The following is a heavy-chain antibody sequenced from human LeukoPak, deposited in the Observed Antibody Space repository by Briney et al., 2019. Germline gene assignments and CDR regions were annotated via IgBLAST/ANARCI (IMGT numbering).Heavy chain of an antibody. CDR1: GFTFSSYE. Sequence: PGGSLRLSCAASGFTFSSYEMNWVRQAPGKGLEWVSYISSSGSTIYYADSVKGRFTISRDNSKNTLYLQMNSLRAEDTAVYYCARQGGSSSSRAFDIWGQGTMVTVSS. J-gene: IGHJ3*02. V-gene: IGHV3-48*03. CDR3: ARQGGSSSSRAFDI. D-gene: IGHD1-26*01. CDR2: ISSSGSTI.